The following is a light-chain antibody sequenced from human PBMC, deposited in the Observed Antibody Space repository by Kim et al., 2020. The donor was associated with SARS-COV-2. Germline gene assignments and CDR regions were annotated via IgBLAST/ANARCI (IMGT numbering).Light chain of an antibody. CDR2: YAS. V-gene: IGKV3-15*01. CDR3: QQYNTWLT. CDR1: QSILNN. Sequence: EIVMTQSPVTLSVSPGETATLSCRASQSILNNLAWYQQKPGQAPRLLIYYASTRATGIPARFSGSGSGTEFTLTISSLQSEDFAVYYCQQYNTWLTFGGGTKVDIK. J-gene: IGKJ4*01.